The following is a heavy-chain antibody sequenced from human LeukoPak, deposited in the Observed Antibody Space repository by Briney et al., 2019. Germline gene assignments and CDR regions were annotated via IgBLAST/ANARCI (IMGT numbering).Heavy chain of an antibody. J-gene: IGHJ3*02. CDR1: GFTFSSYS. V-gene: IGHV3-21*01. CDR3: ARVTEYQLLTAGIGAFDI. Sequence: GGSLRLSCAASGFTFSSYSMNWVRQAPGKGLEWVSSISSSSSYIYYADSVKGRFTISRDNAKNSLYLQMNSLRAEDTAVYYCARVTEYQLLTAGIGAFDIWGQGTMVTVSS. CDR2: ISSSSSYI. D-gene: IGHD2-2*01.